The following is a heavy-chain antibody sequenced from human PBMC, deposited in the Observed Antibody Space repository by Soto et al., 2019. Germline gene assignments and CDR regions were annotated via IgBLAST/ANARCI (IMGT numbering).Heavy chain of an antibody. J-gene: IGHJ4*02. Sequence: VQLVESGGGVVQPGRSLRLSCAASGFTFSSYGMHWVRQAPGKGLEWVAVIWYDGSNKYYADSVKGRFTISRDNSKNTLYLQMNSLRAEDTAVYYCARDHLYYFDYWGQGTLVTVSS. CDR1: GFTFSSYG. V-gene: IGHV3-33*01. CDR3: ARDHLYYFDY. CDR2: IWYDGSNK.